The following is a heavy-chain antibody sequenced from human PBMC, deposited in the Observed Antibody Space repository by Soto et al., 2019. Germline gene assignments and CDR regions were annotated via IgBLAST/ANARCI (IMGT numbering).Heavy chain of an antibody. CDR1: EFTFNTYD. Sequence: QAQLVESGGGVVQPGSSLRLSCAASEFTFNTYDMHWVRQAPGKGLEWVAVIAYDGNDKYYAYSVKGRFTISRDNSKNALYLQMSTLRPEDTAMYYCARDVGNYVPYYYGMDVWGQGTTVKVSS. D-gene: IGHD1-7*01. V-gene: IGHV3-30*03. CDR2: IAYDGNDK. J-gene: IGHJ6*02. CDR3: ARDVGNYVPYYYGMDV.